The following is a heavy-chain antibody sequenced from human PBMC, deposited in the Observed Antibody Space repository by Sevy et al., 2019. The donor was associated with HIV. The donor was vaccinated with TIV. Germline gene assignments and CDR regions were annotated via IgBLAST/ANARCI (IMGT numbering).Heavy chain of an antibody. D-gene: IGHD4-17*01. CDR2: ISSDGSDD. J-gene: IGHJ4*02. Sequence: GGSLRLSCSASGFIFSSYGMHWVRQTPGKGLEWVAIISSDGSDDFYAESVRGRFTNSRDNSRNTLYLQMDSLRLEDTAIYYCAKDKEDDYGDYYFDHWGQGALVTVSS. V-gene: IGHV3-30*18. CDR1: GFIFSSYG. CDR3: AKDKEDDYGDYYFDH.